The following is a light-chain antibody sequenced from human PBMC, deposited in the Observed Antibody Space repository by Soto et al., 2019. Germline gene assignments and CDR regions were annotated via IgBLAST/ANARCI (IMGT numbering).Light chain of an antibody. Sequence: DIEMTQSPSSLSASVGDRVTITCRASQNIDGYLNWYQQRPGAAPKLLIYSASILQRGVPTRFSGSGSGTDFSLTISSLQSGDFATYYCHQSHSLPQTFGQGTKV. CDR1: QNIDGY. CDR2: SAS. J-gene: IGKJ1*01. CDR3: HQSHSLPQT. V-gene: IGKV1-39*01.